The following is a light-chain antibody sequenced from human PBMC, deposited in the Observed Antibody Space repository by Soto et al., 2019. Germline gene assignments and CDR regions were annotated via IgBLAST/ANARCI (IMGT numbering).Light chain of an antibody. CDR3: QQRSNWPPVT. CDR1: QSVSSN. Sequence: EIVMTQSPATLSVSPGERATLSCRASQSVSSNLAWYQQKPGQAPRLLIYDASNRATGIPARFSGSGSGTDFTLATSSLEPEDFAVYYCQQRSNWPPVTFGGGTKVDIK. J-gene: IGKJ4*01. CDR2: DAS. V-gene: IGKV3-11*01.